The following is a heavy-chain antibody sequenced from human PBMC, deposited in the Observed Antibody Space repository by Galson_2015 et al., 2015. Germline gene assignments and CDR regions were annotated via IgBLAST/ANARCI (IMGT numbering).Heavy chain of an antibody. J-gene: IGHJ4*02. CDR2: ISYDGSNK. V-gene: IGHV3-30-3*01. Sequence: SLRLSCAGSGFTFSNAWMNWVRQAPGKGLEWVAVISYDGSNKDYADSVKGRFTISRDNSKNTLYLQMDSLRAEDTAVYYCARDEARYYGSGSHLGIYWGQGILVTVSS. CDR1: GFTFSNAW. D-gene: IGHD3-10*01. CDR3: ARDEARYYGSGSHLGIY.